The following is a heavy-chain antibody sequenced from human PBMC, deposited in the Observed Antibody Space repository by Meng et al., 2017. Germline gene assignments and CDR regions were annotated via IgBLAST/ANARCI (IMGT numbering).Heavy chain of an antibody. CDR2: IIPIFGTA. D-gene: IGHD7-27*01. J-gene: IGHJ4*02. V-gene: IGHV1-69*01. Sequence: VQMGQSGAEVKKPGSAVKVSCKASGGTFSSYAISWVRQAPGQGLEWMGGIIPIFGTANYAQKFQGRVTITADESTSTAYMELSSLRSEDTAVYYCASNDGTGDRTGGDYWGQGTLVTVSS. CDR3: ASNDGTGDRTGGDY. CDR1: GGTFSSYA.